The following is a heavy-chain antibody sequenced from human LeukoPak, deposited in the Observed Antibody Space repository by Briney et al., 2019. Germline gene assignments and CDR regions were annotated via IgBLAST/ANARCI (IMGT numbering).Heavy chain of an antibody. CDR1: GGSISGYY. CDR2: IYYTGST. J-gene: IGHJ4*02. CDR3: ARSERGYSYGWYDS. D-gene: IGHD5-18*01. Sequence: SETLSLTCTVSGGSISGYYWTWIRQTPGKGLEWIGYIYYTGSTNQNAALKSRVTMSLGTSTNQVSLKLSSVTPADTAVYYCARSERGYSYGWYDSWGQGTLVTVSS. V-gene: IGHV4-59*01.